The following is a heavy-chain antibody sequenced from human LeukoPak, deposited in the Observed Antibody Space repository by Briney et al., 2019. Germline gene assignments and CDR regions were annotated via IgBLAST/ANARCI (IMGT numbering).Heavy chain of an antibody. CDR3: ARAHNRGDSSDYVFDY. D-gene: IGHD3-22*01. Sequence: SQTLSLTCTVSGGSISSGDYYWSWIRQPPGKGLEWIGYIYYSGGTYYNPSLKSRVTISVDTSKNQFSLKLSSVTAADTAVYYCARAHNRGDSSDYVFDYWGQGTLVTVSS. V-gene: IGHV4-30-4*01. J-gene: IGHJ4*02. CDR1: GGSISSGDYY. CDR2: IYYSGGT.